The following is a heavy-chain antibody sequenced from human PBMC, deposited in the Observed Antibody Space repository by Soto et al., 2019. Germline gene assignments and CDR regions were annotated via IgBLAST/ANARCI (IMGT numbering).Heavy chain of an antibody. J-gene: IGHJ6*04. V-gene: IGHV3-23*01. CDR2: ISGSGGST. CDR3: AKGLAYCGGDCPSYYGMDV. D-gene: IGHD2-21*02. CDR1: WFTFSSYA. Sequence: PGGSLRLSCAASWFTFSSYAMSWVRQAPGKGLEWVSAISGSGGSTYYADSVKGRFTISRDNSKNTLYLQMNSLRAEETAVYYSAKGLAYCGGDCPSYYGMDVWGKGTTVTVSS.